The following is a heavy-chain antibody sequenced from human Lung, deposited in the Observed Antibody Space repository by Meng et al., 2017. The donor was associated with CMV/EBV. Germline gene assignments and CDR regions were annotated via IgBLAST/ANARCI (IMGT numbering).Heavy chain of an antibody. CDR1: GGCMSSGNYY. CDR3: ASFDHIPRRNYFDY. CDR2: IHHSGSA. Sequence: QVQLKEPGPGLVEPPQTLSLTCTGSGGCMSSGNYYWSWIRQPPGKGLEWIGYIHHSGSAYYNPSLKSRVSISVDTSKNQFSLNLNSMTAADTAVYYCASFDHIPRRNYFDYWGQGTLVTVSS. D-gene: IGHD2-21*01. J-gene: IGHJ4*02. V-gene: IGHV4-30-4*01.